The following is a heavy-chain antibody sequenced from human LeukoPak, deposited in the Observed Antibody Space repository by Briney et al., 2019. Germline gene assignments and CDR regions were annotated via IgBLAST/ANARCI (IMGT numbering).Heavy chain of an antibody. D-gene: IGHD3-10*01. Sequence: GGSLRLSCAASGFTFSSYSMNWVRQAPGKGLEWVSYISSSSSTIYYADSVKGRFTISRDNAKNSLYLQMNSLRADDTAVYYCARYYYGSGSYPHLDYWGQGTLVTVSS. CDR2: ISSSSSTI. CDR1: GFTFSSYS. CDR3: ARYYYGSGSYPHLDY. V-gene: IGHV3-48*01. J-gene: IGHJ4*02.